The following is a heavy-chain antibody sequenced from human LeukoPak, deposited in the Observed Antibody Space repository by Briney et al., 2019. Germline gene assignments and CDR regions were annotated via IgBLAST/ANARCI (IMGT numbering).Heavy chain of an antibody. CDR3: AKDLSGSGPIMKNDAFDI. J-gene: IGHJ3*02. CDR1: GFTFSSYA. Sequence: GRSLRLSCAASGFTFSSYAMSWVRQAPGKGLEWVSAISGSGGSTYYADSVKGRFTISRDNSKNTLYLQMNSLRAEDTAVYYCAKDLSGSGPIMKNDAFDIWGQGTMVTVSS. CDR2: ISGSGGST. D-gene: IGHD3-10*01. V-gene: IGHV3-23*01.